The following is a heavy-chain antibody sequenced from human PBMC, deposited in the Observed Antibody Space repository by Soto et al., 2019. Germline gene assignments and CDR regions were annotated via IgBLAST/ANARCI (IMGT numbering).Heavy chain of an antibody. D-gene: IGHD2-15*01. J-gene: IGHJ4*02. V-gene: IGHV3-23*01. CDR3: AKLTDSSTDY. Sequence: EVQLLESGGGLVQPGGSLRLSCAASGFTFSTSAMTWVRQAPGKGLEWVSAISGGGSSTYYADSVKGRFTISRDNSKNTLYLQMNSLRAEDTAIYDCAKLTDSSTDYWGRGTLVTVSS. CDR2: ISGGGSST. CDR1: GFTFSTSA.